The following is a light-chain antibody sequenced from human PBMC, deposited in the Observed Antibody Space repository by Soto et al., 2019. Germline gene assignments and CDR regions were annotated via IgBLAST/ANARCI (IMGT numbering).Light chain of an antibody. J-gene: IGKJ3*01. CDR1: QTILYGSNNKNY. V-gene: IGKV4-1*01. CDR2: WAS. Sequence: IVMTQSPDSLGVSLGERATINCKSNQTILYGSNNKNYLSWYQQKPGQPPKLLIYWASTRKYGVPERFSGSGSGTEFTLSINNLHADYVAVYYCHQYYSPPFAFGPGTKVHL. CDR3: HQYYSPPFA.